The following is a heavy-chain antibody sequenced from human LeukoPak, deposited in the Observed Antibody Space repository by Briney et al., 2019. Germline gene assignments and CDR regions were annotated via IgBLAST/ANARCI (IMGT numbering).Heavy chain of an antibody. Sequence: SETLSLTCTVSGGSISSGGYYWSWIRQHPGKGLEWIGYIYYSGTTYYNPSLKSRAIISVDTSKNQFSLRLTSVTAADTAVYYCARASYDFWSGYYEHVDYWGQGTLVTVSS. CDR3: ARASYDFWSGYYEHVDY. J-gene: IGHJ4*02. CDR2: IYYSGTT. V-gene: IGHV4-31*03. D-gene: IGHD3-3*01. CDR1: GGSISSGGYY.